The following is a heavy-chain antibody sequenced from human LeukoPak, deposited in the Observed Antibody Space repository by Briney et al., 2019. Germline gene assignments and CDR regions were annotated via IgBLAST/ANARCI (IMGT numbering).Heavy chain of an antibody. CDR2: IYYSGST. D-gene: IGHD1-20*01. CDR1: GDSIISKTYY. J-gene: IGHJ5*02. V-gene: IGHV4-39*07. Sequence: SETLSLTCTVSGDSIISKTYYWGWIRQPPGKGLEWIASIYYSGSTFYNPSLKSRVTISLDTSKNQFSLKLSSVTAADTAVYYCARERGDNWNVGPWGQGTLVTVSS. CDR3: ARERGDNWNVGP.